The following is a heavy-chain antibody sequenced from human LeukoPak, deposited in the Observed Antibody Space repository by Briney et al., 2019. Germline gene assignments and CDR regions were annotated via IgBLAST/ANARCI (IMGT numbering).Heavy chain of an antibody. V-gene: IGHV3-30*02. CDR3: AKDMGPGGLRPYYFDY. J-gene: IGHJ4*02. Sequence: GGSLRLSCAASGFTFDDYGMSWVRQAPGKGLEWVAFIRYDGGNKYYVDSVKGRFTISRDNSKNTLYLQMNSLRAEDTAVYYCAKDMGPGGLRPYYFDYWGQGTLVTVSS. D-gene: IGHD5-12*01. CDR1: GFTFDDYG. CDR2: IRYDGGNK.